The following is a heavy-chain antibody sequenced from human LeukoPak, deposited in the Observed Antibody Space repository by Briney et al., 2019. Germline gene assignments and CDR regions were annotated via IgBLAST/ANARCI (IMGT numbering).Heavy chain of an antibody. CDR2: INHSGNT. J-gene: IGHJ5*02. D-gene: IGHD5/OR15-5a*01. V-gene: IGHV4-34*01. CDR3: ARGRIRSTGGFSWFDP. Sequence: SETLSLTCAVYGGSFSGYYWSWIRQPPGKGLEWIGEINHSGNTNYNPSLKSRVTISVDTSKNQFSLKLSSVTAADTAVYYCARGRIRSTGGFSWFDPWGQGTLVTVSS. CDR1: GGSFSGYY.